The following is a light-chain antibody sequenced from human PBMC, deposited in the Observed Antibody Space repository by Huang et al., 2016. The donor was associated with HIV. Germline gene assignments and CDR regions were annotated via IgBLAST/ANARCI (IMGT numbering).Light chain of an antibody. CDR1: QRISSY. V-gene: IGKV1-39*01. CDR2: AAS. CDR3: QQSYSTPQT. Sequence: DIQMTQSPSSLSASVGDRVTITCRASQRISSYLKWYQQKPGKAPKRLIYAASSLQSGVPSRFSGSGSGTDFTLTISSLQPEDFATYYCQQSYSTPQTFGQGTKLEIK. J-gene: IGKJ2*01.